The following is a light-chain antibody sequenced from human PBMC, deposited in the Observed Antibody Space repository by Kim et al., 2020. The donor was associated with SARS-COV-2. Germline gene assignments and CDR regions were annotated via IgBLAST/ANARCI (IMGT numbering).Light chain of an antibody. V-gene: IGKV1-39*01. CDR1: QRINFY. CDR2: TAS. Sequence: DIQMTQSPSSLSASVGASVTITCRASQRINFYLHWYQQKPGKAPKVLIYTASSLQCGVPSRFGGRGSGTDFTLTISSLQPEDVATYFCQQTYSTPFTFGQGTRLEIK. J-gene: IGKJ5*01. CDR3: QQTYSTPFT.